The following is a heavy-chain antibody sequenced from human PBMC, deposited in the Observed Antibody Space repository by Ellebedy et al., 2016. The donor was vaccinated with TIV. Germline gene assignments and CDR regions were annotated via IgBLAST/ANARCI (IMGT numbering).Heavy chain of an antibody. D-gene: IGHD3-9*01. CDR3: ARDNYDILTGYLPY. Sequence: FQGRVTITRDTSASTAYMELSSLRSEDTAVYYCARDNYDILTGYLPYWGQGTLVTVSS. V-gene: IGHV1-3*01. J-gene: IGHJ4*02.